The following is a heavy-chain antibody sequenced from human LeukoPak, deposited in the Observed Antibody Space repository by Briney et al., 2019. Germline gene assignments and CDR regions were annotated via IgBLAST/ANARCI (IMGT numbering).Heavy chain of an antibody. CDR2: IASDGST. V-gene: IGHV3-74*01. Sequence: GGSLRLSCAASGFTFSSYGMHWVRQAPGKGLVWVSRIASDGSTVYADSVKGRFTISRDNAKDTVYLQMNSLRVEDTAVYYCIGSGGWPGYWGQGTLVTVSS. CDR1: GFTFSSYG. CDR3: IGSGGWPGY. J-gene: IGHJ4*02. D-gene: IGHD1-26*01.